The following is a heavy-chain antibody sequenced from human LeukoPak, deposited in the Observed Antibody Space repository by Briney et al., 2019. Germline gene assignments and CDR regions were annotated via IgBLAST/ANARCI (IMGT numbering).Heavy chain of an antibody. CDR2: IYYSGST. V-gene: IGHV4-59*08. J-gene: IGHJ4*02. CDR3: ARHYDFWSGALDY. Sequence: PSETLSLTCTVSGGSMRSYYWSWIRQPPGKGLEWIGYIYYSGSTNYNPSLKSRVTISVDTSKNQFSLKLSSVTAADTAVYYCARHYDFWSGALDYWGQGTLVTVSS. D-gene: IGHD3-3*01. CDR1: GGSMRSYY.